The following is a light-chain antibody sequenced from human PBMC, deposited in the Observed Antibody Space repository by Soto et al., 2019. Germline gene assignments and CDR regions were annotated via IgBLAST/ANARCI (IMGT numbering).Light chain of an antibody. V-gene: IGLV8-61*01. Sequence: QTVVTQEPSFSVSPGGTVTLTCGLSSGSVSTSYYPSWYQQTLGQAPRTLIYNTNTRSSGVPGRFSGSILGNKAALTIAGAQADDESDYYCVLYMGSGISVFGGGTKLTVL. CDR1: SGSVSTSYY. CDR3: VLYMGSGISV. CDR2: NTN. J-gene: IGLJ3*02.